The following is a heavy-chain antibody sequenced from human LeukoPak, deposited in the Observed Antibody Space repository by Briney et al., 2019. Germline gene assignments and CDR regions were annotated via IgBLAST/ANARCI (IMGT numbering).Heavy chain of an antibody. J-gene: IGHJ6*02. CDR1: GFTFSSYS. CDR3: ARDGDCSSTSCYLIYYGMDV. V-gene: IGHV3-21*01. D-gene: IGHD2-2*01. CDR2: ISGSSSYI. Sequence: GGSLRLSCAASGFTFSSYSMNWVRQAPGKGLEWVSSISGSSSYIYYADSVKGRFTISRDNAKNSLYLQMNSLRAEDTAVYYCARDGDCSSTSCYLIYYGMDVWGQGTTVTVSS.